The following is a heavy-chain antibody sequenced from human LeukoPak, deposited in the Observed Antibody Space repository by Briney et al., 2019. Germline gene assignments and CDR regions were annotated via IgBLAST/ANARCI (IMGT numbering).Heavy chain of an antibody. V-gene: IGHV4-4*02. CDR2: IYHSGST. J-gene: IGHJ3*02. CDR1: GGSISSSNW. CDR3: ARGPYSYDSSGAFDI. Sequence: SGTLSLTCAVSGGSISSSNWWSWVRQPPGKGLEWIGEIYHSGSTNYNPSLKSRVTISVDTSKNQFSLKLSSVTAADTAVYFCARGPYSYDSSGAFDIWGQGTMVTVSS. D-gene: IGHD3-22*01.